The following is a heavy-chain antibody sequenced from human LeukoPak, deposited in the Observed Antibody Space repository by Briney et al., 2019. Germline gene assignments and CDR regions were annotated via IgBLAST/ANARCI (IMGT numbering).Heavy chain of an antibody. CDR3: ARAPYYYDSSGYCDY. J-gene: IGHJ4*02. CDR2: INHSGSA. Sequence: PSETLSLTCAVYGGSFSGYYWSWIRQPPGKGLEWIGEINHSGSANYNPSLKSRVTISVDTSKNQSSLKLSSVTAADTAVYYCARAPYYYDSSGYCDYWGQGTLVTVSS. V-gene: IGHV4-34*01. D-gene: IGHD3-22*01. CDR1: GGSFSGYY.